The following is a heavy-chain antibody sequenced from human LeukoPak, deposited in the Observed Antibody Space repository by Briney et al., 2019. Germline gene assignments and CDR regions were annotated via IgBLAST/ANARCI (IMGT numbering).Heavy chain of an antibody. V-gene: IGHV3-23*01. J-gene: IGHJ4*02. Sequence: GGSLTLSCAASGCTFSSYDMSWVRQAPGKGLEWVSAISGSGSSTYYAYPMKGRFTTSRDNSKNMLYLQMKSLRAEDTAVYYCAKWSHYYDSSGYTKAHDYWGQGTLVTVSS. D-gene: IGHD3-22*01. CDR1: GCTFSSYD. CDR2: ISGSGSST. CDR3: AKWSHYYDSSGYTKAHDY.